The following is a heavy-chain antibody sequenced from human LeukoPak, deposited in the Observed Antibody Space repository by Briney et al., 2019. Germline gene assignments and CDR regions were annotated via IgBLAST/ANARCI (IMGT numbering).Heavy chain of an antibody. CDR3: AKNAAFGLLDY. D-gene: IGHD6-13*01. J-gene: IGHJ4*02. CDR2: ISGSGGST. V-gene: IGHV3-23*01. CDR1: GFTFSNYA. Sequence: GGSLRLSCAASGFTFSNYAMSWVRQAPGKGLEWVSAISGSGGSTYYADSLKGRFTISRDNSKNTLYLQMNSLRAEDTAIYYCAKNAAFGLLDYWGQGTLGTVSS.